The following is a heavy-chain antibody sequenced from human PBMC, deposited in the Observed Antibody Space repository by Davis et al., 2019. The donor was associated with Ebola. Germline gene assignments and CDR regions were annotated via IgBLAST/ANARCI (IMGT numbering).Heavy chain of an antibody. D-gene: IGHD2-2*01. CDR1: GFSLSTRGVG. V-gene: IGHV2-5*02. CDR3: ARTYCISTSCYWWFDP. CDR2: IYWDDDK. J-gene: IGHJ5*02. Sequence: SGPTLVKPTQTLTLTCTFSGFSLSTRGVGVGWIRQPPGKALEWLALIYWDDDKRYSPSLKSRLTITKDTSKSQVVLTMTNMDPVDTATYYCARTYCISTSCYWWFDPWGQGTLVTVSS.